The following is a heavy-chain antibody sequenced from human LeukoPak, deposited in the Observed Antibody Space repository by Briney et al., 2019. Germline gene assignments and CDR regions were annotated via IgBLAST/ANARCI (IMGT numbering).Heavy chain of an antibody. CDR1: GFTFSSYS. J-gene: IGHJ4*02. Sequence: GGSLRLSCAASGFTFSSYSMNWVRQAPGKGLEWVSHITASGTAMFYADSVKGRFTISRDNSKNTLYLQMNSLRAEDTAVYYCAKDRGQLWFGEYRGVFDYWGQGTLVTVSS. V-gene: IGHV3-23*01. CDR2: ITASGTAM. D-gene: IGHD3-10*01. CDR3: AKDRGQLWFGEYRGVFDY.